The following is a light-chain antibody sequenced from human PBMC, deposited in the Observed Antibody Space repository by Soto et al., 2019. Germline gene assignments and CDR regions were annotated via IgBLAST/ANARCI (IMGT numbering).Light chain of an antibody. Sequence: DIVMTQSPDSLAVSLGERATINCKSSQSVLYSSNNKNYLAWYQQKPRQPPKLLIYWASTRESGVPDRFSGSGSGTDFTLTISSLQAEDVAVYYCQQYYTTPFTFGPGTQVHIK. CDR1: QSVLYSSNNKNY. CDR2: WAS. CDR3: QQYYTTPFT. J-gene: IGKJ3*01. V-gene: IGKV4-1*01.